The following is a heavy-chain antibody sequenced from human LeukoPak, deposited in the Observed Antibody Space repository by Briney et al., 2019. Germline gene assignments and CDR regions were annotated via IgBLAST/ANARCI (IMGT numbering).Heavy chain of an antibody. Sequence: SGPTLVHPPQPLTLTYTFSGFSLSTGGVGGGWIRQPPGKALEWLALIYWDDDKRYNPSQKSRLTITKDTSKNQVVLTMTNMDPVDTATYYCAHSIVVVVAATNWFDPWGQGTLVTVSS. CDR1: GFSLSTGGVG. CDR2: IYWDDDK. D-gene: IGHD2-15*01. V-gene: IGHV2-5*02. CDR3: AHSIVVVVAATNWFDP. J-gene: IGHJ5*02.